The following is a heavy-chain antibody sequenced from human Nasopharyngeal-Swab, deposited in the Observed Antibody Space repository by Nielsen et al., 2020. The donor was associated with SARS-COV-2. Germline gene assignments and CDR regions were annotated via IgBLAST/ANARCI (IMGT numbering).Heavy chain of an antibody. D-gene: IGHD2-2*01. CDR3: ARGPDQFHSFDS. Sequence: SQTPSLTCAVYGGSFSDSPWSWLRLLPGKGLEWIGEINHRGGTAYRSSLKSRVSISVDTSKNQFSLELRSVTVADTAVYFCARGPDQFHSFDSWDQGRLVTVSS. CDR2: INHRGGT. V-gene: IGHV4-34*01. CDR1: GGSFSDSP. J-gene: IGHJ4*02.